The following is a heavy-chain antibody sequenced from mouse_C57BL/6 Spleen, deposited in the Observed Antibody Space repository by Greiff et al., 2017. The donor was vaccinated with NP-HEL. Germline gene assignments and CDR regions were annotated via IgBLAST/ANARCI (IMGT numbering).Heavy chain of an antibody. J-gene: IGHJ4*01. V-gene: IGHV1-26*01. CDR3: ARRNYDYSPAMDY. D-gene: IGHD2-4*01. CDR1: GYTFTDYY. CDR2: INPNNGGT. Sequence: EVQLQQSGPELVKPGASVKISCKASGYTFTDYYMNWVKQSHGKSLEWIGDINPNNGGTSYNQKFKGKATLTVDKSSSTAYMELRSLTSEDSAVYDCARRNYDYSPAMDYWGQGTSVTVSS.